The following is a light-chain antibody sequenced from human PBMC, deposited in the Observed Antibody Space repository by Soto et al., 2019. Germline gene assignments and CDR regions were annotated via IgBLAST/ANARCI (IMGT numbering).Light chain of an antibody. CDR3: QQYGSSLGIGRTRPWT. Sequence: EVVLTQSPDTLSLSPGERATLSCRASQSISSSYLAWYQQKPGQAPRLLMFGASTRAAGIPDRFSGTGSGTDFTLTISRLEPADFAVYYCQQYGSSLGIGRTRPWTFGQGTKVEIK. CDR1: QSISSSY. V-gene: IGKV3-20*01. J-gene: IGKJ1*01. CDR2: GAS.